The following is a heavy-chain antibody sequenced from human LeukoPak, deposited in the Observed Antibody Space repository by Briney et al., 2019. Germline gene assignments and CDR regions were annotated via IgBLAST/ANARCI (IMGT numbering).Heavy chain of an antibody. Sequence: ASVKVSYKASGGTFNSYAISWVRQAPGQGLEWMGGIIPIFGTANYAQKFQGRVTITADKSTSTAYMELSSLRSEDTAVEYCATFGGYDRYYFDYWGQGTLVTVSP. CDR3: ATFGGYDRYYFDY. CDR2: IIPIFGTA. V-gene: IGHV1-69*06. J-gene: IGHJ4*02. CDR1: GGTFNSYA. D-gene: IGHD5-12*01.